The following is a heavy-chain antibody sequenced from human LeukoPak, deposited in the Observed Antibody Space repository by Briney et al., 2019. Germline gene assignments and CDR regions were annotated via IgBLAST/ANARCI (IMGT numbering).Heavy chain of an antibody. CDR1: GFTFSSYA. Sequence: PGGSLRLSCAASGFTFSSYAMSWVRQAPGKGLEWASAISGSGGSTYYADSVKGRFTISRDNSKNTLYLQMNSLRAEDTAVYYCAKDKLGYCSGGSCYPFDYWGQGTLVTVSS. CDR3: AKDKLGYCSGGSCYPFDY. D-gene: IGHD2-15*01. V-gene: IGHV3-23*01. J-gene: IGHJ4*02. CDR2: ISGSGGST.